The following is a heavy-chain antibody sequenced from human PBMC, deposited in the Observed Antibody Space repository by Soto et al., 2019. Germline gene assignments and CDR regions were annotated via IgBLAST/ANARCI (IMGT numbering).Heavy chain of an antibody. CDR1: GGSISSANW. V-gene: IGHV4-4*02. D-gene: IGHD6-19*01. J-gene: IGHJ3*02. CDR2: IYHSGST. CDR3: ARDPRIAVAGSAFDI. Sequence: SETLSLTCAVSGGSISSANWWIWVRQAPGKGLEWIGEIYHSGSTNYNPSLKGRVTISVDKSKNQFSLKLSSVTAADTAVYYCARDPRIAVAGSAFDIWGQGTMVTVSS.